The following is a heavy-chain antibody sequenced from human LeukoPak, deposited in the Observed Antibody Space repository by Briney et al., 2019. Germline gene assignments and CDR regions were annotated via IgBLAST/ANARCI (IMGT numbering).Heavy chain of an antibody. CDR3: ASSGSSGYYYVRYYYYMDV. D-gene: IGHD3-22*01. CDR1: GGTFSSYA. Sequence: SVKVSCKASGGTFSSYAISWARQAPGQGLEWMGGIIPIFGTANYAQKFQGRVTITADKSTSTAYMELSSLRSEDTAVYYCASSGSSGYYYVRYYYYMDVWGKGTTVTVSS. V-gene: IGHV1-69*06. CDR2: IIPIFGTA. J-gene: IGHJ6*03.